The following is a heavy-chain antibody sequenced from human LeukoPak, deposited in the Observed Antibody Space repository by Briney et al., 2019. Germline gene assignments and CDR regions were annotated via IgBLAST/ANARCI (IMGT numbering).Heavy chain of an antibody. Sequence: SVKVSCKASGGTFSSYAINWVRQAPGQGLEWMGGIIPIFGTANYAQKFQGRVTITTDESTSTAYMELSSLRSEDTAVYYCARDNYAGANWFDPWGQGTLVTVSS. CDR2: IIPIFGTA. CDR1: GGTFSSYA. CDR3: ARDNYAGANWFDP. J-gene: IGHJ5*02. D-gene: IGHD1-7*01. V-gene: IGHV1-69*05.